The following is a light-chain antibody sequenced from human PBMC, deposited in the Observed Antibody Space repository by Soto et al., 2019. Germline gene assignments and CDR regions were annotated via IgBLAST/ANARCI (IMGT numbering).Light chain of an antibody. CDR3: QSYDNSLSGSWV. J-gene: IGLJ3*02. CDR1: SSNIGKNA. V-gene: IGLV1-44*01. CDR2: GNS. Sequence: QSVLTQSPSASGTPGQRVTISCSGSSSNIGKNAVNWYQQLPGTAPKLLIYGNSNRPSGVPDRFSGSKSGTSASLAINGLQAEDEAHYYCQSYDNSLSGSWVFGGGTKLTVL.